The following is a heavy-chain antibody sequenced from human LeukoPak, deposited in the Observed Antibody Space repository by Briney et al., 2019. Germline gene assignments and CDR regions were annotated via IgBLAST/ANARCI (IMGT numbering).Heavy chain of an antibody. CDR1: GSPFGSYK. CDR2: ISSSGSTI. J-gene: IGHJ6*04. CDR3: AELGITMIGGV. Sequence: SGGPLGPPLAPLGSPFGSYKLNGARQAPGRGWGWVSYISSSGSTIYYADSVKGRFTISRDNAKNSLYLQMNSLRAEDTAIYYCAELGITMIGGVWGKGTTVTISS. V-gene: IGHV3-48*03. D-gene: IGHD3-10*02.